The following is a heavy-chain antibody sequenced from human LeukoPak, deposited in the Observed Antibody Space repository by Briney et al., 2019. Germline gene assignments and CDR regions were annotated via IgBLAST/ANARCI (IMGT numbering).Heavy chain of an antibody. V-gene: IGHV1-3*01. J-gene: IGHJ4*02. CDR3: ARDHFSGSGYYYGFDY. Sequence: GASVKVSCKASGYTFTSYAMHWVRQAPGQRLEWMGWINAGNGNTKYSQKFQGRVTITRDTSASTAYMELSSLRSDDTAVYYCARDHFSGSGYYYGFDYWGQGTLVTVSS. CDR1: GYTFTSYA. CDR2: INAGNGNT. D-gene: IGHD3-22*01.